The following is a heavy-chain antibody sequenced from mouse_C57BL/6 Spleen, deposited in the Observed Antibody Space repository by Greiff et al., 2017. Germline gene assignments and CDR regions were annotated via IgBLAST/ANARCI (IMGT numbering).Heavy chain of an antibody. CDR3: AKSCSNYGVDY. V-gene: IGHV5-17*01. CDR2: ISSGSSTI. Sequence: EVKLVESGGGLVKPGGSLKLSCAASGFTFSDYGMHWVRQAPEKGLEWVAYISSGSSTIYYADTVKGRFTISRDNAKNTLFLQMTSLRSEDTAMYYCAKSCSNYGVDYWGQGTSGTVSS. CDR1: GFTFSDYG. J-gene: IGHJ4*01. D-gene: IGHD2-5*01.